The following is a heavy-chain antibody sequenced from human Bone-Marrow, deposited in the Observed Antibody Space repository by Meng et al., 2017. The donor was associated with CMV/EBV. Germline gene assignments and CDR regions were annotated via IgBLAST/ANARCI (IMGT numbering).Heavy chain of an antibody. D-gene: IGHD3-3*01. CDR3: ARAEIRDTYYDFWSGYPPDY. CDR2: INSDGSST. J-gene: IGHJ4*02. Sequence: GESLKISCAASGFTFSSYWMHWVRQAPGKGLVWVSRINSDGSSTSYADSVKGRFTISRDNAKNTLYLQMNSLRAEDTAVYYCARAEIRDTYYDFWSGYPPDYWGQGTTVTVSS. V-gene: IGHV3-74*01. CDR1: GFTFSSYW.